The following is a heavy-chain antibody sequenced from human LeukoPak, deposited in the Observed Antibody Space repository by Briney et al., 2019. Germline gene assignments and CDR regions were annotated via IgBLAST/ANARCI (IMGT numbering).Heavy chain of an antibody. J-gene: IGHJ4*02. D-gene: IGHD3-16*02. CDR1: GFTFSNAW. CDR3: TTGPYVWGSYRPLDY. V-gene: IGHV3-15*01. Sequence: PGGPLRLSCAASGFTFSNAWMSWVRQAPGKGLEWVGRIQSKTDGGTRDYAAPVKGRFTISRDDSKNTLYLQMNSLKTEDTAVYYCTTGPYVWGSYRPLDYWGQGTLVTVSS. CDR2: IQSKTDGGTR.